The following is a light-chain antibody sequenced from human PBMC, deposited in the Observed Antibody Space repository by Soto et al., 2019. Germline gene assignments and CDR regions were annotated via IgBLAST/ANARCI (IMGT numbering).Light chain of an antibody. V-gene: IGLV2-23*01. J-gene: IGLJ2*01. CDR1: SSDVGSYKF. CDR3: CSYAGSSTLV. Sequence: QSVLTQPASVSGSPGQSITISCTGTSSDVGSYKFVSWYQQHPGKAPKLMIYEGSKRPSGVSNRFSGSKSGNTASLTISGLHAEDEADYYCCSYAGSSTLVFGGGTKLTVL. CDR2: EGS.